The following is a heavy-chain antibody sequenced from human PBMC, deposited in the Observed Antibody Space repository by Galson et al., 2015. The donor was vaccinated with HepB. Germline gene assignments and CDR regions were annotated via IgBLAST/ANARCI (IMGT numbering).Heavy chain of an antibody. CDR1: GGTFSSYA. CDR3: AREGGVVVPAAFDY. CDR2: IIPIFGTA. V-gene: IGHV1-69*13. J-gene: IGHJ4*02. Sequence: SVKVSCKASGGTFSSYAISWVRQAPGQGLEWMGGIIPIFGTANYAQKFQGRVTITADESTSTAYMELSSLRSEDTAVYYCAREGGVVVPAAFDYWGQGTLVPVSS. D-gene: IGHD2-2*01.